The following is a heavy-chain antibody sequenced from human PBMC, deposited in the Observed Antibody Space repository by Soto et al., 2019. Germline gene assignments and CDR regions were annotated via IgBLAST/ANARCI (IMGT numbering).Heavy chain of an antibody. V-gene: IGHV4-30-4*01. CDR3: ARGRYCLTGRCFPNWFDS. Sequence: SETLSLTCSVSGDSISTVDYFWAWIRQPPGQALEYIGYIYKSTTTYYNPSFESRVAISLDTSKSQFSLNVTSATAADTAVYFCARGRYCLTGRCFPNWFDSWGQGTLVTVSS. CDR2: IYKSTTT. D-gene: IGHD2-15*01. CDR1: GDSISTVDYF. J-gene: IGHJ5*01.